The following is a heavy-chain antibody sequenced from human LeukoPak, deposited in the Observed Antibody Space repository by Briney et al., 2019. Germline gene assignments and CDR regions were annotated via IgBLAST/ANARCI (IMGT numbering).Heavy chain of an antibody. V-gene: IGHV3-20*04. CDR1: GFTFDDYG. CDR3: ARSYSSGWYYFDY. CDR2: INWSGGST. Sequence: GGSLRLSCAASGFTFDDYGMSWVRQAPGKGLEWVSGINWSGGSTGYADSVKGRFTISRDNAKSSLYLQMNSLRAEDTALYYCARSYSSGWYYFDYWGQGTLVTVSS. D-gene: IGHD6-19*01. J-gene: IGHJ4*02.